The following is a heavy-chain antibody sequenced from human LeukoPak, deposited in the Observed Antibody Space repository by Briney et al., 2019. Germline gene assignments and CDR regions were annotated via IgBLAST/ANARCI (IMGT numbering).Heavy chain of an antibody. V-gene: IGHV3-33*06. D-gene: IGHD1-26*01. CDR3: AKDHSGSLLDY. J-gene: IGHJ4*02. CDR2: IYYDGIKE. Sequence: PGGPLRLSCEAPAFGFGSYGMHWVRQAPGKGLGGVAVIYYDGIKEYYADSVKGRFTISRDNSKNKVNLQMNSLRADDTAVYYCAKDHSGSLLDYWGQGTLVTVSS. CDR1: AFGFGSYG.